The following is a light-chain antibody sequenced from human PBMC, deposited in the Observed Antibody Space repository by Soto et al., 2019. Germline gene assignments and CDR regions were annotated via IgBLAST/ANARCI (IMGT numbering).Light chain of an antibody. CDR1: QSVSSSY. J-gene: IGKJ4*01. Sequence: EIVLTQSPGTLSLSPGERATLSCRASQSVSSSYLAWYQQHPGQAPRQLIYGASSRATGIPDRFSGSGSGTDFTLTITRLEPEDFAVYYCQHYRTSFGGGTRVEIK. CDR2: GAS. CDR3: QHYRTS. V-gene: IGKV3-20*01.